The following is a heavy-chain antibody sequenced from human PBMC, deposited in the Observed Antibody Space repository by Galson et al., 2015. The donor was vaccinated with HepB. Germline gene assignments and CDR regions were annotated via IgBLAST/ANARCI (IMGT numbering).Heavy chain of an antibody. V-gene: IGHV1-69*02. D-gene: IGHD3-10*01. Sequence: SVKVSCKASGGTFSSYTISWVRQAPGQGLEWMGRIIPILGIANYAQKFQGRVTITADKSTSTAYMELSSLRSEDTAVYYCARSSPGGWFDPWGQGTLVTVSS. CDR2: IIPILGIA. CDR1: GGTFSSYT. J-gene: IGHJ5*02. CDR3: ARSSPGGWFDP.